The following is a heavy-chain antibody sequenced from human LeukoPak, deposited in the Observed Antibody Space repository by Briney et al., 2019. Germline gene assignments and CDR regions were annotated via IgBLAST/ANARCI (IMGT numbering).Heavy chain of an antibody. CDR3: ARDPVDYYDSSGYRTGY. D-gene: IGHD3-22*01. CDR2: IYYSGST. Sequence: SETLSLTCTVSGGSISSGDYYWSWIRQPPGKGLEWIGYIYYSGSTYYNPYLKSRVTISVDTSKNQFSLKLSSVTAADTAVYYCARDPVDYYDSSGYRTGYWGQGTLVTVSS. V-gene: IGHV4-30-4*08. CDR1: GGSISSGDYY. J-gene: IGHJ4*02.